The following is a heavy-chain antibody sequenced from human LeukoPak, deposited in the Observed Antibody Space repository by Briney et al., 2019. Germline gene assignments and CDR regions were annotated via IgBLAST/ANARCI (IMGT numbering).Heavy chain of an antibody. CDR3: ARENPYYFDY. J-gene: IGHJ4*02. CDR2: THSGGSR. V-gene: IGHV3-53*01. CDR1: GFTVSSSY. Sequence: GGSLRLSCAASGFTVSSSYMSWARQAPGKGLEWVSVTHSGGSRYYADSVKGRFTISRDNSKNTLYLQMNSLRAEDTAVYYCARENPYYFDYWGQGTLVTVSS.